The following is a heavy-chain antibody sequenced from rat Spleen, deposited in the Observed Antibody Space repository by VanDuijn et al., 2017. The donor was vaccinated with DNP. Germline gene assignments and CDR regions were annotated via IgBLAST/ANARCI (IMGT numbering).Heavy chain of an antibody. CDR2: ISYDGSST. D-gene: IGHD1-5*01. J-gene: IGHJ3*01. CDR1: GFIFSNYG. Sequence: EVQLVESGGGLVQPGRSLKLSCAASGFIFSNYGMAWVRQTPTKGLEWVATISYDGSSTYYRDSVKGRFTISRDNAKSTLYLQMNSLRSEDTATYYCTREGGTTLAYWGQGTLVTVSS. CDR3: TREGGTTLAY. V-gene: IGHV5-29*01.